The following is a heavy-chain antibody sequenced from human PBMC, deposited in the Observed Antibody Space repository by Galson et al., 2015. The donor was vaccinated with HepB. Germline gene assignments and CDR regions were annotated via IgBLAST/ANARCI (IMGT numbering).Heavy chain of an antibody. Sequence: SVKVSCKASGGTFSSYAISWVRQAPGQGLEWMGRIIPILGIANYAQKFQGRVTITADKSTSTAYMELSSLRSEDTAVYYCARDPFSSLAAAVTYYFDYWGQGTLVTVSS. J-gene: IGHJ4*02. D-gene: IGHD6-13*01. CDR1: GGTFSSYA. CDR2: IIPILGIA. CDR3: ARDPFSSLAAAVTYYFDY. V-gene: IGHV1-69*04.